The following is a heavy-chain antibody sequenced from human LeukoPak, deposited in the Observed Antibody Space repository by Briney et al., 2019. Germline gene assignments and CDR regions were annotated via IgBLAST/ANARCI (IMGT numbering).Heavy chain of an antibody. J-gene: IGHJ6*03. CDR2: IYYSGST. Sequence: SETLSLTCTVSGGSISSYYWGWIRQPPGKGLEWIGSIYYSGSTYYNPSLKSRVTISVDTSKNQFSLKLSSVIAADTAVYYCARFVDYYCYMDVWGKGTTVTVSS. CDR3: ARFVDYYCYMDV. CDR1: GGSISSYY. D-gene: IGHD6-6*01. V-gene: IGHV4-39*01.